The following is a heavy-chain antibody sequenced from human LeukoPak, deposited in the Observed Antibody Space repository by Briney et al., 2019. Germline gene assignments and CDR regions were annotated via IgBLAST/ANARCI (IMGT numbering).Heavy chain of an antibody. CDR3: AKDMAAYYYASGNIDY. J-gene: IGHJ4*02. D-gene: IGHD3-10*01. CDR1: GFTFDNYA. V-gene: IGHV3-43D*03. Sequence: GGSLRLSCAASGFTFDNYAMHWVRQAPGKGLEWVSLISWDGGGTYYADSVKGRFSISRDNSKNSLYLQMNSLRAEDTALYYCAKDMAAYYYASGNIDYWGQGTLVTVSS. CDR2: ISWDGGGT.